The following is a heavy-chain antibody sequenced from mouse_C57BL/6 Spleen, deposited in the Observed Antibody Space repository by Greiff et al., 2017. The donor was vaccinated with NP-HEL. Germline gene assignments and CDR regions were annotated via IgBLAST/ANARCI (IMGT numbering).Heavy chain of an antibody. CDR2: INPYNGGT. J-gene: IGHJ4*01. Sequence: EVQLQQSGPVLVKPGASVKMSCKASGYTFTDYYMNWVKQSHGKSLEWIGVINPYNGGTSYNQKFKGKATLTVDKSSSTAYMELNSLTSEDSAVYYCSIHDYYGSSPYAMDYWGQGTSVTVSS. V-gene: IGHV1-19*01. CDR3: SIHDYYGSSPYAMDY. CDR1: GYTFTDYY. D-gene: IGHD1-1*01.